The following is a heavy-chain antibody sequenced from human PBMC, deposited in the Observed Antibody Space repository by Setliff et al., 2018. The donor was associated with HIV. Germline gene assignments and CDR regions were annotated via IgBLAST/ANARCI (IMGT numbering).Heavy chain of an antibody. CDR2: IDNDGRDT. Sequence: PGGSLRLSCAASGFTFSSYWMHWVRQTPGKGPVWVARIDNDGRDTDYADFVGGRFTISRDNTKNTLFLHMKSLRAEDMAVYYCARDGSTYYKWELDPWGQGIPVTVSS. CDR3: ARDGSTYYKWELDP. CDR1: GFTFSSYW. J-gene: IGHJ5*02. D-gene: IGHD1-26*01. V-gene: IGHV3-74*01.